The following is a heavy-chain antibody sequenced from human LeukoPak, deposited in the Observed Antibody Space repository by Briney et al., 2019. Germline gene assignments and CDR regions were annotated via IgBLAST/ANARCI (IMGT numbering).Heavy chain of an antibody. Sequence: GGSLRLSCAASGFTFSNAWMAWVRQAPGKGLEWVGRIRSKNDGGTIGYAAPVKDRSTISRDDSKNTLYLQMNILEIEDTAVYFCTTDRTMKGYWGQGALVTVSS. CDR3: TTDRTMKGY. CDR2: IRSKNDGGTI. CDR1: GFTFSNAW. D-gene: IGHD3-22*01. J-gene: IGHJ4*02. V-gene: IGHV3-15*01.